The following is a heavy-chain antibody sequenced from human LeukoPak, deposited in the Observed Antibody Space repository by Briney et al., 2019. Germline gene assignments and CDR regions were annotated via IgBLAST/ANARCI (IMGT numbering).Heavy chain of an antibody. V-gene: IGHV1-69*11. CDR1: GGTFSSYA. CDR2: IIPILGTA. D-gene: IGHD3-3*01. J-gene: IGHJ4*02. Sequence: SVKVSCKASGGTFSSYAISWVRQAPGQGLEWMGRIIPILGTANYAQKFQGRVTITTDESTSTAYMELSSLRSDDTAVYYCARDRDFWSEGGYWGQGTLVTVSS. CDR3: ARDRDFWSEGGY.